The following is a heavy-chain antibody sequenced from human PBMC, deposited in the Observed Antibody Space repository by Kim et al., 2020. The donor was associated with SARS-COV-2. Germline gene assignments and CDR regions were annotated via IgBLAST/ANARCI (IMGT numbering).Heavy chain of an antibody. Sequence: SETLSLTCTVSGGSISSGTYYWGWIRQPPGKGLEWIASIYYSGSTYYNPSLKSRVTISVDTSKNQFSLKLGSVTAADTAVYYCARLGRIAASGSTWFDPWGQGTLVTVSS. CDR3: ARLGRIAASGSTWFDP. CDR2: IYYSGST. D-gene: IGHD6-13*01. V-gene: IGHV4-39*01. J-gene: IGHJ5*02. CDR1: GGSISSGTYY.